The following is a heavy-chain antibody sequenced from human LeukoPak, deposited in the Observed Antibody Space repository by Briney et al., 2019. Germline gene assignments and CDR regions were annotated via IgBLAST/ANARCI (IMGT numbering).Heavy chain of an antibody. V-gene: IGHV3-11*04. J-gene: IGHJ6*03. CDR1: GFTFSDYY. CDR3: ARAGSSWYRNYMDV. Sequence: PGGSLRLSCAASGFTFSDYYMSWIRQAPGKGLEWVSYISSSGSFIYYADSVKGRFTISRDNAKNSLYLQMNSLRAEDTAVYYCARAGSSWYRNYMDVWGKGTTVTVSS. D-gene: IGHD6-13*01. CDR2: ISSSGSFI.